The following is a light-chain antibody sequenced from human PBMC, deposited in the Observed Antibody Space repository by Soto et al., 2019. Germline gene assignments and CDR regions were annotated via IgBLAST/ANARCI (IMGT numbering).Light chain of an antibody. CDR1: SSNIGAGLA. J-gene: IGLJ1*01. Sequence: QSALAQPPSVPGAPGQRVTISCTGSSSNIGAGLAVRWYQQLPGAAPKLLIYGNINRPSGVPDRSSGSKSGTSASLAISGLQSEDEADYYCQSYDSSLGVSYVFGTGTKVTVL. CDR2: GNI. V-gene: IGLV1-40*01. CDR3: QSYDSSLGVSYV.